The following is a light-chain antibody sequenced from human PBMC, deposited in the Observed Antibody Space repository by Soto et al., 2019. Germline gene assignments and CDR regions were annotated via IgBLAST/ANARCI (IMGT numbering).Light chain of an antibody. V-gene: IGLV1-51*01. Sequence: QSELTQPPSVSATPGQKVTISCSGSDSNLGSNYVSLYQQLPGTAPRLLIYDNVYRFSGIPDRFSASKSGTSATLGIAGLQTADEGAYYCGSWDNNLRAYVFGTGTKVTVL. CDR2: DNV. CDR1: DSNLGSNY. CDR3: GSWDNNLRAYV. J-gene: IGLJ1*01.